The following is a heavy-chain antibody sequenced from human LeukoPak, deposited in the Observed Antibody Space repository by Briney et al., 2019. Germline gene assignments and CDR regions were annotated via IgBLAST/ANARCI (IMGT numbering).Heavy chain of an antibody. Sequence: GGSLRLSCAASGFTFSSYSMNWVRQAPGKGLEWVSYISSSSSTIYYADSVKGRLTISRDNAKNSLYLQMNGLRDEDTAVYYCAREAYDSSGYYFFDYWGQGTLVTVSS. CDR2: ISSSSSTI. CDR1: GFTFSSYS. CDR3: AREAYDSSGYYFFDY. D-gene: IGHD3-22*01. V-gene: IGHV3-48*02. J-gene: IGHJ4*02.